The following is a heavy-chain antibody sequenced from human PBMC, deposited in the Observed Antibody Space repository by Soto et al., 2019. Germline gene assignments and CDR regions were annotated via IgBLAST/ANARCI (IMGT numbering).Heavy chain of an antibody. CDR1: GFTFSDYG. CDR2: IWYDGSRQ. Sequence: QVQLVESGGGVVQPGRSLRLSCAASGFTFSDYGMYWVRQAPGKGLEWVAMIWYDGSRQFYADSVKGRFTVSRDNSKNTLYLQMTSLRAEDTAAYYCARGGYGDYLNYFDYWGQGTLVIVSS. J-gene: IGHJ4*02. D-gene: IGHD4-17*01. CDR3: ARGGYGDYLNYFDY. V-gene: IGHV3-33*01.